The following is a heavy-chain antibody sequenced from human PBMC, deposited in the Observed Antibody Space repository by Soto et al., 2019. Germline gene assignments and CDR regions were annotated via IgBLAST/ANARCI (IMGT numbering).Heavy chain of an antibody. CDR1: GCTFSDSY. CDR3: ARQKAWTGEWLSLYAPGMDV. J-gene: IGHJ6*02. CDR2: ISSSGSTI. Sequence: GGSLRLSCAASGCTFSDSYMSWIRQAPGKGLEWVSHISSSGSTIYYADSVKGRFTISRDNAKNSLYLQMNSLRAEDTAVYYCARQKAWTGEWLSLYAPGMDVWGQGTTVTVPS. V-gene: IGHV3-11*01. D-gene: IGHD3-22*01.